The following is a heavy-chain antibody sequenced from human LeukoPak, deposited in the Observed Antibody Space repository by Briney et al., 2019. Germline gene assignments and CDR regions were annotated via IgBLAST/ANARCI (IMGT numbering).Heavy chain of an antibody. CDR1: GGSFSGYY. Sequence: SETLSLTCAVYGGSFSGYYWSWVRQPPGEALEWIGEINHSGSTNYNPSLKSRVTISVDTSKNQFSLKLSSVTAADTAVYYCARSQGYYYDSSGYPSIWGQGTMVTVSS. D-gene: IGHD3-22*01. J-gene: IGHJ3*02. CDR2: INHSGST. V-gene: IGHV4-34*01. CDR3: ARSQGYYYDSSGYPSI.